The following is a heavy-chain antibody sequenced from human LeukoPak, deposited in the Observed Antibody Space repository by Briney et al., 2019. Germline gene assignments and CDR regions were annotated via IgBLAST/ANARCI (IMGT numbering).Heavy chain of an antibody. J-gene: IGHJ3*02. CDR3: ARDNQLGTPGDAFDI. D-gene: IGHD7-27*01. V-gene: IGHV1-18*01. Sequence: ASVKVSCKASGYTFTNYGITWVRQAPGQGLEWMGWISGYNGNTKYAQKFQGRVTMTTDTSTSTAYMELRSLRSDDTAVYYCARDNQLGTPGDAFDIWGQGTMVTVSS. CDR1: GYTFTNYG. CDR2: ISGYNGNT.